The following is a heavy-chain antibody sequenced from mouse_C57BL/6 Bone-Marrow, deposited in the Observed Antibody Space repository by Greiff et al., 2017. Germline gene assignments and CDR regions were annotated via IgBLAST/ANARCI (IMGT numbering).Heavy chain of an antibody. Sequence: VQLQQSGAELVKPGASVKISCKASGYAFSSSWMNWVKQRPGKGLEWIGQIYPGDGGTNYNGKFKGKATLTADKSSSTAYMQRSSLTSEDSAVYCCGSCRRETWFAYRGQGTLVTVS. J-gene: IGHJ3*01. CDR3: GSCRRETWFAY. CDR1: GYAFSSSW. V-gene: IGHV1-80*01. CDR2: IYPGDGGT.